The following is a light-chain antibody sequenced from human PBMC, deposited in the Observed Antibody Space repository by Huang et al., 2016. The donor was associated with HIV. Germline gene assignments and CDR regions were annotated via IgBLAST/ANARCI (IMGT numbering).Light chain of an antibody. CDR1: QDISEY. CDR2: AAS. J-gene: IGKJ2*01. V-gene: IGKV1-16*01. CDR3: QQYSDYPRT. Sequence: DIQMTQSPSALSASVGDRVTITCRAGQDISEYLAWFHQRPGKAPKYLIFAASTLRADVSPRVSGSGSGTAFTLTISDLQPEDFATYYCQQYSDYPRTFGQGTKLDIK.